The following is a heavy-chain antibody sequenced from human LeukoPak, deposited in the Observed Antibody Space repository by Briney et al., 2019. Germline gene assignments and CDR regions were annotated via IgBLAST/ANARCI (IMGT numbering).Heavy chain of an antibody. CDR3: ARVPNTVTTTNWFDP. CDR1: SYSISSGYY. V-gene: IGHV4-4*07. Sequence: SETLSLTCTVSSYSISSGYYWGWIRQPAGKGLEWIGRIYTSGSTNYSPSLESRVTMSVDTSKNQFSLNLSSVTAADTAVYYCARVPNTVTTTNWFDPWGQGTLVTISS. CDR2: IYTSGST. D-gene: IGHD4-17*01. J-gene: IGHJ5*02.